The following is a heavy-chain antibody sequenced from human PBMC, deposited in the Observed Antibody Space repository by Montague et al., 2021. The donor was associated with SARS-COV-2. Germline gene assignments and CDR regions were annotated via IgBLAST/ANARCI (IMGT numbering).Heavy chain of an antibody. CDR1: GGSFSGYY. CDR2: FNHSGST. V-gene: IGHV4-34*01. CDR3: ARAGGDYYYHYYGMDV. J-gene: IGHJ6*02. Sequence: SETLSLTCAVYGGSFSGYYWSWIRQPPGKGLEWIGEFNHSGSTNYNPSLKSRVTISIDKSKNQFSLKLSSVTAADTAVYYCARAGGDYYYHYYGMDVWGQGTTATVPS. D-gene: IGHD4-17*01.